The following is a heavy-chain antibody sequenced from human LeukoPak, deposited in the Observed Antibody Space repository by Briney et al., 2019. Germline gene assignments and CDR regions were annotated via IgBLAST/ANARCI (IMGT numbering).Heavy chain of an antibody. Sequence: GGSLRLPCTASGFTFSRSWMNWIRQAPGKGLEWVANINPDGDGMRFVDSVKGRFTMSRDNAQSSLHLQMNSLSVEDTAFYYCAAWTDRGYSYWGQGVLVTVSS. V-gene: IGHV3-7*01. J-gene: IGHJ4*02. CDR1: GFTFSRSW. CDR2: INPDGDGM. D-gene: IGHD5-12*01. CDR3: AAWTDRGYSY.